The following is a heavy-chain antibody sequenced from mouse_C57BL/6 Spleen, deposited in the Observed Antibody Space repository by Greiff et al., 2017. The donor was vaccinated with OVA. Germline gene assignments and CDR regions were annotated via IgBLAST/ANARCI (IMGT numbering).Heavy chain of an antibody. Sequence: EVQLQQSGPVLVKPGASVKMSCKASGYTFTDYYMNWVKQSHGKSLEWIGVINPYNGGTSYNQKFKGKATLTVDKSSSTAYMELNSLTSEDSAVYYCARWGTTVVEGYFDVWGTGTTVTVSS. CDR3: ARWGTTVVEGYFDV. CDR2: INPYNGGT. CDR1: GYTFTDYY. D-gene: IGHD1-1*01. J-gene: IGHJ1*03. V-gene: IGHV1-19*01.